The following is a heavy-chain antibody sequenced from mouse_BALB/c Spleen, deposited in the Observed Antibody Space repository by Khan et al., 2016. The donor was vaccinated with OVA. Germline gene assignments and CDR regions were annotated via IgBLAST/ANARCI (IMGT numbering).Heavy chain of an antibody. V-gene: IGHV1-87*01. J-gene: IGHJ2*01. D-gene: IGHD2-14*01. Sequence: QVQLQQSGAELARPGASVKLSCKASGYTFTTYWMQWIKQRPGQGLEWIGTIYPGDGDTRYTQKFKGKATLTADKSSSTAYMQLNTLASEDSAVYYCASDRYDDFDYWGQGTTLTVAS. CDR2: IYPGDGDT. CDR3: ASDRYDDFDY. CDR1: GYTFTTYW.